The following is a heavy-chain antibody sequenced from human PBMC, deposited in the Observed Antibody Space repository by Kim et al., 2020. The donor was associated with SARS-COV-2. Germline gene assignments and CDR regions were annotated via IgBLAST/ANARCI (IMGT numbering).Heavy chain of an antibody. CDR2: ISYDGSNK. CDR1: GFTFSSYG. D-gene: IGHD4-17*01. CDR3: AKDGAYGDYDREWYFDL. J-gene: IGHJ2*01. V-gene: IGHV3-30*18. Sequence: GGSLRLSCAASGFTFSSYGMHWVRQAPGKGLEWVAVISYDGSNKYYADSVKGRFTISRDNSKNTLYLQMNSLRAEDTAVYYCAKDGAYGDYDREWYFDLWGRGTLVTVSS.